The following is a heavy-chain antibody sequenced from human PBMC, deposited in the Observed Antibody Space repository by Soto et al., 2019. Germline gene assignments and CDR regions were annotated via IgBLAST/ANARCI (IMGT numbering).Heavy chain of an antibody. CDR3: ATDPFTIFGVVMDY. J-gene: IGHJ4*02. V-gene: IGHV3-23*01. Sequence: EVQLLESGGGLVQPGGSLRLSCAASGFTFSSYAMSWVRQAPGKGLEWVSAISGSGGSTYYADSVKGRFTISRDNSKNTRYLQMNSLRADDMAVYYCATDPFTIFGVVMDYWGQGTLVTVSS. CDR2: ISGSGGST. D-gene: IGHD3-3*01. CDR1: GFTFSSYA.